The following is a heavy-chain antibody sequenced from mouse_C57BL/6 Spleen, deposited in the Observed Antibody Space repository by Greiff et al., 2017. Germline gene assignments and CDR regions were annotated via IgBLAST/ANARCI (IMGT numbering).Heavy chain of an antibody. J-gene: IGHJ2*01. Sequence: DVMLLESGGGLVKPGGSLKLSCAASGFTFSSYAMSWVRQTPEKRLEWVATISDGGSYTYYPDNVKGRFTISRDNAKNNLYLQMSHLKSEDTAMYYCARERSNYYFDYGGQGTTLTVSS. V-gene: IGHV5-4*01. CDR2: ISDGGSYT. CDR3: ARERSNYYFDY. CDR1: GFTFSSYA. D-gene: IGHD2-5*01.